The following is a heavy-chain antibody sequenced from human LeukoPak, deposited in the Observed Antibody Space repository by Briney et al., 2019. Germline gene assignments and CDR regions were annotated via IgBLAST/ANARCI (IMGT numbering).Heavy chain of an antibody. Sequence: PGGSLRLSCAASGFTFSSYSMNWVRQAPGKGLEWVSSISSSSSYIYYADSVKGRFTISRDNAKNSLYLQMNSLRAEDTAVYYCASTMVRGVFTVDYWGQGTLVTVSS. J-gene: IGHJ4*02. V-gene: IGHV3-21*01. CDR1: GFTFSSYS. CDR2: ISSSSSYI. CDR3: ASTMVRGVFTVDY. D-gene: IGHD3-10*01.